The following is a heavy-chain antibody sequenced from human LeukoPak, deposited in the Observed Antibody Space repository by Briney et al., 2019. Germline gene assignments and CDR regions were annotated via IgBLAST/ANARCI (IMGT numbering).Heavy chain of an antibody. D-gene: IGHD3-10*01. CDR1: GYTFTSYG. CDR3: AREVLTYYYGSGSAYYFDY. Sequence: ASVKVSCKASGYTFTSYGISWVRQAPGQGLEWMGWIRAYNGNTNYAQKLQGRVTMTTDTSTSTAYMELRSLRSDDTAVYYCAREVLTYYYGSGSAYYFDYWGQGTLVTVSS. CDR2: IRAYNGNT. J-gene: IGHJ4*02. V-gene: IGHV1-18*04.